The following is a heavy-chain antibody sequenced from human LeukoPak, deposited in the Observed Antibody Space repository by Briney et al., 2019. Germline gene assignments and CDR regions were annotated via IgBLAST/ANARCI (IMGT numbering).Heavy chain of an antibody. CDR3: ARVHNPLALAYYFDY. J-gene: IGHJ4*02. CDR1: GGSISSYY. D-gene: IGHD1-14*01. CDR2: IYYSGST. Sequence: SETLSLTCTVSGGSISSYYWSWIRQPPGKGLEGIGYIYYSGSTNYNPSPKSRVTISVDTSKNQFSLKLSSVTAADTAVYYCARVHNPLALAYYFDYWGQGTLVTVSS. V-gene: IGHV4-59*01.